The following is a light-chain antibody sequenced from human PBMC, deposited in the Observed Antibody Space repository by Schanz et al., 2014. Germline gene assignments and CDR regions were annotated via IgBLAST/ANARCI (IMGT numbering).Light chain of an antibody. Sequence: EIVMTQSPATLSVSPGERATLSCRASQSVRSSNLAWYQQKPGQAPRLLIYDASNRATGIPARFSGSGSGTDFTLTISSLEPEDFAVYFCQQRHTWPLTFGQGTRLDIK. CDR1: QSVRSSN. CDR3: QQRHTWPLT. CDR2: DAS. V-gene: IGKV3-11*01. J-gene: IGKJ5*01.